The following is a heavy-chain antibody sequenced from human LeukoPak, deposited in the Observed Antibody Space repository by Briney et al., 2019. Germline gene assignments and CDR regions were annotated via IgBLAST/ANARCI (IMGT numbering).Heavy chain of an antibody. V-gene: IGHV4-39*01. CDR3: ARRTKYYYYYMDV. Sequence: SETLSLTCTVSSGSISTSNYYWGWIRQPPGKGLEWIGSIYYSGSTYYNPSLKSRVTISVDTSKNQFSLKLSSVTAADTAVYYCARRTKYYYYYMDVWGKGTTVTISS. J-gene: IGHJ6*03. CDR1: SGSISTSNYY. CDR2: IYYSGST.